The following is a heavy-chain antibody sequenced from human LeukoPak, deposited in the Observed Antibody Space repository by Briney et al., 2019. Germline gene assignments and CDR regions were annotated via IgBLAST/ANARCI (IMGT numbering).Heavy chain of an antibody. D-gene: IGHD3-22*01. CDR1: GGSIINSNYY. V-gene: IGHV4-39*01. Sequence: SETLSLTCTVSGGSIINSNYYWAWIRQPPGKGLEWIANIYYSGDTYYNPSLKSRVTISVDTSKNQFSLRPSSVTAADTAVYYCARHANSYDSTTYYYPFDYWGRGTLVTVSS. J-gene: IGHJ4*02. CDR3: ARHANSYDSTTYYYPFDY. CDR2: IYYSGDT.